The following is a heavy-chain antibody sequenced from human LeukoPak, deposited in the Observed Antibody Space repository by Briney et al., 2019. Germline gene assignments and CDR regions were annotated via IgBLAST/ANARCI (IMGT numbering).Heavy chain of an antibody. CDR1: GGSMRSYY. CDR3: ARGGWSLDY. D-gene: IGHD1-26*01. Sequence: KPSEILSLTCTASGGSMRSYYWSWFRQPPGKGLEWIGYIYYSGSTSYNPSLESRVTISVDTSKNQFSLKLTSLTAADTAVYYCARGGWSLDYWGQGILVTVSS. J-gene: IGHJ4*02. V-gene: IGHV4-59*01. CDR2: IYYSGST.